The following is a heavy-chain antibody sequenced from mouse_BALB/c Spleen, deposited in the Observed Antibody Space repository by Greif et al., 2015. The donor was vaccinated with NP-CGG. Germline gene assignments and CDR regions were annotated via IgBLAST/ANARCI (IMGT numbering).Heavy chain of an antibody. CDR3: ARRTETEAMDY. CDR2: IYPGSSNT. V-gene: IGHV1-84*02. J-gene: IGHJ4*01. CDR1: GYTFTDYY. Sequence: VQLVESGPELVKPGASVKISCKASGYTFTDYYINWVKQKPGQGLEWIGWIYPGSSNTKYNEKFKGKATLTVDTSSSTAYMQLSSLTSEDTAVYFCARRTETEAMDYWGQGTSVTVSS.